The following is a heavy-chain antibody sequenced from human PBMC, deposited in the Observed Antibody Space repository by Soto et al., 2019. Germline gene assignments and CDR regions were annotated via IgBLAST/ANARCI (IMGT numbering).Heavy chain of an antibody. V-gene: IGHV3-33*01. J-gene: IGHJ4*02. CDR3: ARDRADCSGGSCFPLYYFDY. Sequence: GGSLRLSCAASGFTFSSYGMHWVRQAPGKGLEWVAVIWYDGSNKYYADSVKGRFTISRDNSKNTLYLQMNSLRAEDTAVYYCARDRADCSGGSCFPLYYFDYWGQGTLVTVSS. CDR2: IWYDGSNK. D-gene: IGHD2-15*01. CDR1: GFTFSSYG.